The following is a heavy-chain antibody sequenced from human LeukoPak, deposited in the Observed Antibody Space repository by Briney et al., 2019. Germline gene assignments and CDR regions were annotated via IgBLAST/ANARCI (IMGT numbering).Heavy chain of an antibody. CDR1: GFTFSSYA. Sequence: GGSLRLSCAASGFTFSSYAMHWVRQAPGKGLEWVAVIWYDGSNKYYADSVKGRFTISRDNSKNTLYLQMNNLRAEDSAVYYCARDAGQQRVRYYFDYWGQGTLVTVSS. CDR3: ARDAGQQRVRYYFDY. CDR2: IWYDGSNK. V-gene: IGHV3-33*08. J-gene: IGHJ4*02. D-gene: IGHD4-17*01.